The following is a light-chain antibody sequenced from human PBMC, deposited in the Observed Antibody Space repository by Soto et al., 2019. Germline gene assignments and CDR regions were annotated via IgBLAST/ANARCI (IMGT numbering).Light chain of an antibody. CDR1: QSVSSN. CDR2: GAS. J-gene: IGKJ2*01. V-gene: IGKV3-15*01. CDR3: QQYNDWAYT. Sequence: EKVMTQSPATLSVSPGERATLSCRASQSVSSNLAWYQQKRGQAPRLLIYGASTRATGIPGRFSGSGSGRQFTLTISSLQSEDFAVYYCQQYNDWAYTFGQGTNLEIK.